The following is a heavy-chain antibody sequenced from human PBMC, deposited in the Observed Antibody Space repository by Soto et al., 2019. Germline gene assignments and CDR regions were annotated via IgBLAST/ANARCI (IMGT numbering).Heavy chain of an antibody. CDR1: GFTFSTYW. V-gene: IGHV3-74*01. J-gene: IGHJ6*03. CDR3: ARGGIYLFYMDF. CDR2: INGDKSSR. Sequence: EVQLVESGGGLVQPGGSLRLSCAASGFTFSTYWMHWVRQAPGKGLVWVSRINGDKSSRNYADSGKGRFTISRDNAKNTMYLQMNSLRDEDTAVYYCARGGIYLFYMDFWGKGTTVTVSS. D-gene: IGHD5-12*01.